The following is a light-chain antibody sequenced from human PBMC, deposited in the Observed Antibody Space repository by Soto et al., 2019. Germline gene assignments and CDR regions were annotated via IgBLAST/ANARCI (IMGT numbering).Light chain of an antibody. J-gene: IGLJ2*01. CDR3: SSYTSSGTLRVL. CDR1: SSDIGGYNF. CDR2: EVS. V-gene: IGLV2-14*01. Sequence: QSALTQPASVSGSPGQSITISCTGTSSDIGGYNFVSWYQQHPGEAPKLMIYEVSNRPSGVSYRFSGSKSGNTASLTISGLQAGDEADYYCSSYTSSGTLRVLFGGGTKLTVL.